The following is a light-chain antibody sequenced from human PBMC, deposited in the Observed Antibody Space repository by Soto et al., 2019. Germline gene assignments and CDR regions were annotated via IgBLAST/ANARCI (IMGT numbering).Light chain of an antibody. CDR2: RNN. J-gene: IGLJ3*02. V-gene: IGLV1-47*01. CDR1: SSNIGINY. CDR3: AAWDDSLSSPV. Sequence: QSVLTQPPSASGTPGQRVTISCSGSSSNIGINYVYWYQQLPGTAPKLLIYRNNQRPSGVPDQFSGSKSGTSASLAISGLRSEDEADYYCAAWDDSLSSPVFGGGTKLTVL.